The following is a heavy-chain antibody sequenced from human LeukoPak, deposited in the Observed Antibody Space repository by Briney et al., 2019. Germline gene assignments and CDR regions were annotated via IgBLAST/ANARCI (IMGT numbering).Heavy chain of an antibody. CDR3: ARGAERLTATPFDY. Sequence: SETLSLTCTVSGVSISNYYWSWIRQPPGKGLEWIGYIYYSGRTNYHPSLKSRVTISMDTSKNHFSLTLSSVTAADTALYYCARGAERLTATPFDYWGQGTLITVSS. V-gene: IGHV4-59*01. CDR1: GVSISNYY. J-gene: IGHJ4*02. CDR2: IYYSGRT. D-gene: IGHD2-21*02.